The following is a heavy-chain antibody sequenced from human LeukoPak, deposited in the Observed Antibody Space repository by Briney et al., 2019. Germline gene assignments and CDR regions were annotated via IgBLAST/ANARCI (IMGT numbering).Heavy chain of an antibody. CDR3: VRSVDS. V-gene: IGHV5-51*01. CDR1: GYNFPIYW. Sequence: GESLKISCQGSGYNFPIYWIGWVRQMPGKGLEWMGIIYPDDSDTRYSPSFQGHITISADNSINTAYLQWNSLKASAAAMYYCVRSVDSWGQGTLVTVSS. J-gene: IGHJ4*02. CDR2: IYPDDSDT.